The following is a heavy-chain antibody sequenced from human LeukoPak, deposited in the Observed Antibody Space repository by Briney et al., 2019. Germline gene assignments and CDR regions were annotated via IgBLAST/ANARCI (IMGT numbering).Heavy chain of an antibody. J-gene: IGHJ5*02. CDR2: IIPIFGTA. D-gene: IGHD3-10*01. CDR1: GGTFSSYA. Sequence: ASMKVSCKASGGTFSSYAISWVRQAPGQGLEWMGGIIPIFGTANYAQKFQGRVTITADESTSTAYMELSSLRSEDTAVYYCARDNSHPTTGVFGGRVYWFDPWGQGTLVTVSS. CDR3: ARDNSHPTTGVFGGRVYWFDP. V-gene: IGHV1-69*01.